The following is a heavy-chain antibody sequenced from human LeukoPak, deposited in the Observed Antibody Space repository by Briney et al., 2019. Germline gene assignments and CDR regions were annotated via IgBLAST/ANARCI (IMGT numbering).Heavy chain of an antibody. J-gene: IGHJ4*02. D-gene: IGHD3-10*01. V-gene: IGHV4-39*01. Sequence: SETLSLTCSVSGGSINSTSNYWGWIRQAPGKGLEWIGRMYYSGNTYYSPSPKSRVTISVDTSKSQFSLKLDSVTAADTAVYYCARSDGSGSYPAHLFDYWGQGTLVTVSS. CDR3: ARSDGSGSYPAHLFDY. CDR1: GGSINSTSNY. CDR2: MYYSGNT.